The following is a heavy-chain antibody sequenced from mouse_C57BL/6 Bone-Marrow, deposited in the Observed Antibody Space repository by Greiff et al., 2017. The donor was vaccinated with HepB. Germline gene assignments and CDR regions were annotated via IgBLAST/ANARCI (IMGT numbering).Heavy chain of an antibody. V-gene: IGHV5-9-1*02. Sequence: EVQLVESGEGLVKPGGSLKLSCAASGFTFSSYAMSWVRQTPEKRLEWVAYISSGGDYIYYADTVKGRFTISRDNARNTLYLQMSSLKSEDTAMYYCTRGEDYYYGSSSYYFDYWGQGTTLTVSS. CDR3: TRGEDYYYGSSSYYFDY. CDR1: GFTFSSYA. D-gene: IGHD1-1*01. CDR2: ISSGGDYI. J-gene: IGHJ2*01.